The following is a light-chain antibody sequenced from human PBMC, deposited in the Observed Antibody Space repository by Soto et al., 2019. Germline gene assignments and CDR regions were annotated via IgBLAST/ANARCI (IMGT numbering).Light chain of an antibody. CDR2: EVT. CDR1: SSDVGGYNY. CDR3: TSYAGTSNLGV. J-gene: IGLJ1*01. V-gene: IGLV2-8*01. Sequence: QSALTQPPSASGSPGQSVTISCTGTSSDVGGYNYVSWYQQHPDKAPKLMIYEVTKRPSGVPDRFSGSKSSNTASLTVSGLQAEDEAEYYCTSYAGTSNLGVFGTGTKLTVL.